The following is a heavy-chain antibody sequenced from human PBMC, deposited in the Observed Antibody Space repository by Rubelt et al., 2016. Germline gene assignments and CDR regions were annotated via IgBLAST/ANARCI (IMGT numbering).Heavy chain of an antibody. Sequence: ATGKGLEWVSAISGSGGSTYYADSVKGRFTISRDNSKNTLYLQMNSLRAEDTAVYYCARASYDSSGPNQHYWGQGTLVTVSS. CDR2: ISGSGGST. D-gene: IGHD3-22*01. J-gene: IGHJ4*02. CDR3: ARASYDSSGPNQHY. V-gene: IGHV3-23*01.